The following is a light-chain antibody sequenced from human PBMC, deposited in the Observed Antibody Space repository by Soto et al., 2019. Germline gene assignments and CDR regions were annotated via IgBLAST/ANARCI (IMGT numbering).Light chain of an antibody. J-gene: IGKJ2*01. V-gene: IGKV3-20*01. CDR2: ATS. CDR3: QQYGSSLYP. Sequence: IVLTQSPGTLSLSPGERATLSCSASQSVTGKDLAWYQQKPGRAPRLLIYATSSRDTGIPDRFSGSGSVTEFTLNIRRLEPEDVEVYYSQQYGSSLYPFGEATKLQIK. CDR1: QSVTGKD.